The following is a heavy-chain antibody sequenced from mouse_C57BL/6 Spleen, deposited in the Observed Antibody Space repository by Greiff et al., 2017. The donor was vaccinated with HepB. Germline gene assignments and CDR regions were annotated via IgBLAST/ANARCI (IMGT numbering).Heavy chain of an antibody. V-gene: IGHV5-4*01. CDR1: GFTFSSYA. D-gene: IGHD1-1*01. J-gene: IGHJ3*01. CDR3: ARDRGYYGSRFAY. Sequence: EVQLQESGGGLVKPGGSLKLSCAASGFTFSSYAMSWVRQTPEKRLEWVATISDGGSYTYYPDNVKGRFTISRDNAKNNLYLQMSHLKSEDTAMYYCARDRGYYGSRFAYWGQGTLVTVSA. CDR2: ISDGGSYT.